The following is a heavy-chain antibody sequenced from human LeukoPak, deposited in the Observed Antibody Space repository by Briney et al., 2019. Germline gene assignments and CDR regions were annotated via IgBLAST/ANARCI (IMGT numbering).Heavy chain of an antibody. V-gene: IGHV4-30-4*08. CDR2: IYYSGST. D-gene: IGHD5-18*01. J-gene: IGHJ6*03. CDR3: TGGYSYHYYYMDV. Sequence: SETLSLTCTVSGGSISSGDYYWSWIRQPPGKGLEWIGYIYYSGSTYYNPSLKSRVTISVDTSKNQFSLKLSSVTAADTAVYYCTGGYSYHYYYMDVWGKGTTVTVSS. CDR1: GGSISSGDYY.